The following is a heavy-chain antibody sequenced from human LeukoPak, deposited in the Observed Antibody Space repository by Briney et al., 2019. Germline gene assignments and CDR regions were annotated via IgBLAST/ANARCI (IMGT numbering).Heavy chain of an antibody. CDR3: AKNGDRGAYCTGGTCYPYFYYYMDV. Sequence: GGSLRLSCAASGITFSSYGMSWVRQAPGKGLEWVSSISSTGGTTYYADSVKGRFTISRDNSKNTLYLQMNSLRAEDTAMYYCAKNGDRGAYCTGGTCYPYFYYYMDVWGKGTTVTI. CDR1: GITFSSYG. CDR2: ISSTGGTT. V-gene: IGHV3-23*01. D-gene: IGHD2-15*01. J-gene: IGHJ6*03.